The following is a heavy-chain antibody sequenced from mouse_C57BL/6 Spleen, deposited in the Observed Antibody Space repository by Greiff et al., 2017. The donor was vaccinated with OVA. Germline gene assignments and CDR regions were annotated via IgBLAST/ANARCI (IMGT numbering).Heavy chain of an antibody. CDR1: GYSITSGYY. CDR3: ARDYDGYYDYYAMDY. CDR2: ISYDGSN. V-gene: IGHV3-6*01. Sequence: EVKLVESGPGLVKPSQSLSLTCSVTGYSITSGYYWNWIRQFPGNKLEWMGYISYDGSNNYNPSLKNRISITRDTSKNQFFLKLNSVTTEDTATYYCARDYDGYYDYYAMDYWGQGTSVTVSS. J-gene: IGHJ4*01. D-gene: IGHD2-3*01.